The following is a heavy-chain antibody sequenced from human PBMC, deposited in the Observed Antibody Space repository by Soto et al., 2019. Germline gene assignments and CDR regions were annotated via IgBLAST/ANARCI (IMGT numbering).Heavy chain of an antibody. V-gene: IGHV3-7*03. CDR2: IKQDGSEK. CDR3: ARGVNIVVVPAALYYYYGMDV. Sequence: LRLSCAASGFTFSSYWMSWVRQAPGKGLEWVANIKQDGSEKYYVDSVKGRFTISRDNAKNSLYLQMNSLRAEDTAVYYCARGVNIVVVPAALYYYYGMDVWGQGTTVTVSS. D-gene: IGHD2-2*01. CDR1: GFTFSSYW. J-gene: IGHJ6*02.